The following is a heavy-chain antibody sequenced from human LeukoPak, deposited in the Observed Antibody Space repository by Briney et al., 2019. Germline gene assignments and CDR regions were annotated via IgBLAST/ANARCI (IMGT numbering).Heavy chain of an antibody. Sequence: GGSLRLSCAASRFTFDDYAMHWVRQAPGKGLEWVSLISGGGKTYYADSVKGRFTVSRDNSKNSLYLQMNSLRTDDTALYYCAKDRGPLYCSSASCYASAGMDVWGQGTTVTVSS. D-gene: IGHD2-2*01. J-gene: IGHJ6*02. CDR1: RFTFDDYA. V-gene: IGHV3-43*02. CDR2: ISGGGKT. CDR3: AKDRGPLYCSSASCYASAGMDV.